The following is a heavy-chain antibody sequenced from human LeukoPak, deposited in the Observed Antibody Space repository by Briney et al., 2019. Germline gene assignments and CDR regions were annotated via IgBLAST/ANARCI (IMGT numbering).Heavy chain of an antibody. D-gene: IGHD5-18*01. CDR2: INPNSGVT. CDR3: AKDAYSGFSYSYNMDS. CDR1: GYTVTGHY. V-gene: IGHV1-2*02. J-gene: IGHJ4*02. Sequence: GASVTVSCKASGYTVTGHYLHWVRRAPGQGLEWMGWINPNSGVTNYAQKFQGRVTMTRDTSINTAYLDLHSLTSDDTAMYFCAKDAYSGFSYSYNMDSWGQGTLVTVSS.